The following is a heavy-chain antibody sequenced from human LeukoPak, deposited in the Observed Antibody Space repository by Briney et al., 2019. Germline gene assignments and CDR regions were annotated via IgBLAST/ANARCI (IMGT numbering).Heavy chain of an antibody. D-gene: IGHD3-16*02. CDR3: ARGMTITFGGVIVHDY. V-gene: IGHV1-8*01. CDR2: MNPNSGNT. CDR1: GYTFTSYD. J-gene: IGHJ4*02. Sequence: GASVKVSCKASGYTFTSYDINWVRQATGQGLEWMGWMNPNSGNTGYAQKFQGRVTMTRNTSISTAYMELSSLRSEDTAVYYCARGMTITFGGVIVHDYWGQGTLVTVSS.